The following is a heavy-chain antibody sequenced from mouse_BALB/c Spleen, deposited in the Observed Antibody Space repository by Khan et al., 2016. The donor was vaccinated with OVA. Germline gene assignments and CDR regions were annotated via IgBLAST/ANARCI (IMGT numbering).Heavy chain of an antibody. V-gene: IGHV5-6*01. CDR3: ASHLTGSFAY. D-gene: IGHD4-1*01. CDR2: ISSGGDYT. J-gene: IGHJ3*01. CDR1: GFTFSSYS. Sequence: EVQLLETGGDLVKPGGSLKLSCAASGFTFSSYSMSWVRQTPDKRLEWVASISSGGDYTYYPDIVKGRFTISRDNAKNTLYLQMSSLKSEDTARYYCASHLTGSFAYGGQGTLVTVAA.